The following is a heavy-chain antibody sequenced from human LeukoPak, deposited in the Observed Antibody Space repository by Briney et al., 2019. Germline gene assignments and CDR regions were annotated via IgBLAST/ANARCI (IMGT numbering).Heavy chain of an antibody. CDR3: AKDQGLSYYYDSSGYYSNDY. CDR2: IRYDGSNK. Sequence: GGSLRLSCAASGFTFSSYGMHWVRQAPGKGLEWVAFIRYDGSNKYYADSVKGRFTIYRDNSKNTLYLQMNSLRAEDTAVYYCAKDQGLSYYYDSSGYYSNDYWGQGTLVTVSS. CDR1: GFTFSSYG. D-gene: IGHD3-22*01. V-gene: IGHV3-30*02. J-gene: IGHJ4*02.